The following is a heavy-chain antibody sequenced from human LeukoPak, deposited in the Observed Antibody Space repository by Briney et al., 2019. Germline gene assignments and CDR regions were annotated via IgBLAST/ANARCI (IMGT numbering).Heavy chain of an antibody. J-gene: IGHJ5*02. CDR1: GYTFTSYD. Sequence: ASVKVSCKASGYTFTSYDMRWVRQAPGQGLEWMGIINANGGSTSYAQKFQGRVTMTRDTSTSTAYMELRSLRSEDTAVYYCARDRDSRGWTNWFDPWGQGTLVTVSS. D-gene: IGHD6-19*01. CDR2: INANGGST. V-gene: IGHV1-46*01. CDR3: ARDRDSRGWTNWFDP.